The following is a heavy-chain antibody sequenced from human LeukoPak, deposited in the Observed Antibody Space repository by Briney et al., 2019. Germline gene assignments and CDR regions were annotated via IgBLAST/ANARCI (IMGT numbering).Heavy chain of an antibody. CDR3: TRWPKDGTPFDY. V-gene: IGHV3-73*01. Sequence: GGSLRLSCAASGFTFSSYWMSWVRQAPGKGLEWVGRIRSKPNNYATAYAASVKGRFTISRDESKNTAYLQMNSLTVEDTAVYYCTRWPKDGTPFDYWGQGTLVTVSS. CDR1: GFTFSSYW. J-gene: IGHJ4*02. CDR2: IRSKPNNYAT. D-gene: IGHD1-1*01.